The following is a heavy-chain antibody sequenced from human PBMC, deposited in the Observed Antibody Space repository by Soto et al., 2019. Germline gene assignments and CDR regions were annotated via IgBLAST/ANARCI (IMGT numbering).Heavy chain of an antibody. J-gene: IGHJ3*02. V-gene: IGHV3-30*03. CDR1: GFTFSSYG. D-gene: IGHD3-9*01. Sequence: GGSLRLSCAASGFTFSSYGMHWVRQAPGKGLEWVAVISYDGSNKYYADSVKGRFTISRDNSKNTLYLQMNSLRAEDTAVYYCARGNYDIPQGAFDIWGQGTMVTVSS. CDR3: ARGNYDIPQGAFDI. CDR2: ISYDGSNK.